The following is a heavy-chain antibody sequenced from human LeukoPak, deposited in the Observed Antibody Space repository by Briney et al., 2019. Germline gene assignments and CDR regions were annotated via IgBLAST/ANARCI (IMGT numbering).Heavy chain of an antibody. CDR2: MYYTGSYTGTT. J-gene: IGHJ4*02. CDR1: DASISSDSFY. Sequence: SETLSLTCIVSDASISSDSFYWGWIRQPPGKGLEWIGSMYYTGSYTGTTYYNPSLESRVTVSVDTSKNLCSLKLTSVTAADTAVYYCVGEEYGTGSYYKSSDWGQGTLVSVSS. V-gene: IGHV4-39*01. D-gene: IGHD3-10*01. CDR3: VGEEYGTGSYYKSSD.